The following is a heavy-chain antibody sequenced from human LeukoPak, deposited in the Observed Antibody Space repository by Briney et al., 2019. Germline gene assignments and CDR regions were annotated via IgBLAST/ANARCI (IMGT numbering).Heavy chain of an antibody. CDR3: ARERDGYNQDFDY. D-gene: IGHD5-24*01. J-gene: IGHJ4*02. CDR2: IYYSGST. CDR1: GGSISSSSYY. Sequence: SETLSLTCTVSGGSISSSSYYWGWIRQPPGKGLEWIGSIYYSGSTFYNPSLKSRVTISVDTSKNQFSLKLSSVTAADTAVYYCARERDGYNQDFDYWGQGTLVTVSS. V-gene: IGHV4-39*07.